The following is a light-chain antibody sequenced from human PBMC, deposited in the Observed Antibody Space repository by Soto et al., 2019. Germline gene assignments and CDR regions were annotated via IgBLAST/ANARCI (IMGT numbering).Light chain of an antibody. CDR3: QQGYSIHALT. Sequence: DIQMTQSPSSLSASVGDRVTITCRASQTITTYLNWYQQRPGKAPKLLIFGATALQGGVPSRFSGSGSGTDFTLTISSLQPEDFANYYCQQGYSIHALTFGGGTKGELK. CDR1: QTITTY. J-gene: IGKJ4*01. CDR2: GAT. V-gene: IGKV1-39*01.